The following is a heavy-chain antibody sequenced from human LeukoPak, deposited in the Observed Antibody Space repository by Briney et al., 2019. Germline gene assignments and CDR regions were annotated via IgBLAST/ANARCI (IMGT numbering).Heavy chain of an antibody. V-gene: IGHV3-21*01. CDR3: ARRATTERGHSYGLDF. D-gene: IGHD5-18*01. CDR1: GFSFSSYE. J-gene: IGHJ4*02. CDR2: IGSSGSYI. Sequence: GGSLRLSCSASGFSFSSYEMNWVRQAPGKGLEWVSSIGSSGSYIYYADSLTGRFTISRDNAKNSLYLQMNSLRAEDTAMYYCARRATTERGHSYGLDFWGQGTLVTVSS.